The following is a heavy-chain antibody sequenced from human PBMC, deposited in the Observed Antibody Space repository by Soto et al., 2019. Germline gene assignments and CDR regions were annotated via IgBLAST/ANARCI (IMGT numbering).Heavy chain of an antibody. CDR2: INHSGST. CDR3: ARGHNDYIWGSYRPRLDY. J-gene: IGHJ4*02. V-gene: IGHV4-34*01. CDR1: GGSFSGYY. Sequence: PSETLSLTCAVYGGSFSGYYWSWIRQPPGKGLEWIGEINHSGSTNYNPSLKSRVTISVDTSKNQFSLKLSSVTAADTAVYYCARGHNDYIWGSYRPRLDYWGQGTLVTVSS. D-gene: IGHD3-16*02.